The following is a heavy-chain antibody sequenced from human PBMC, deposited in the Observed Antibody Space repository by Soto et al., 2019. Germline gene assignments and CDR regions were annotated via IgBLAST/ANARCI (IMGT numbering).Heavy chain of an antibody. J-gene: IGHJ6*02. CDR3: ATAQINFYKSDYHAFSAGMDV. Sequence: ASVKVSCKASGYTFTGYYIHWVRQAPGQGLEWMGWINPNSGGTNFAQKFQGWLTMTSDTSISTAYMERSRLRSDDTAVYYCATAQINFYKSDYHAFSAGMDVWGQGTTVPVSS. CDR2: INPNSGGT. D-gene: IGHD3-16*01. CDR1: GYTFTGYY. V-gene: IGHV1-2*04.